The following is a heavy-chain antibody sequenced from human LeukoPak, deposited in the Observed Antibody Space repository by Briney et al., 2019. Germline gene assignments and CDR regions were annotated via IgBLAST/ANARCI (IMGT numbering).Heavy chain of an antibody. V-gene: IGHV3-66*04. J-gene: IGHJ3*02. D-gene: IGHD3-22*01. CDR3: ASQDSSGYPPRAFDI. Sequence: GGSLRLSCAASGFTVSSNYMSWVRQAPGKGLEWVSVIYSGGSTYYADSVKGRFTISRDNSKNTLYLQMNSLRAEDTAVYYCASQDSSGYPPRAFDIWGQGTMVTVSS. CDR1: GFTVSSNY. CDR2: IYSGGST.